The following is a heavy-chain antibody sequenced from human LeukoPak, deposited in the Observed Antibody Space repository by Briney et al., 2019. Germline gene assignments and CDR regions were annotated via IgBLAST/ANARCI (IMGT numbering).Heavy chain of an antibody. CDR3: ARDKHLGFSSGTKYYPYYFDS. Sequence: PSETLSLTCTVSGGSITASYWTWVRQPPGKGLEYIGNISNSGSTNYNPSLKSRVTISVDTAKNHLSVNLTSVTDADTAVHYCARDKHLGFSSGTKYYPYYFDSWGQGIQVTVSS. D-gene: IGHD2-2*03. CDR1: GGSITASY. CDR2: ISNSGST. V-gene: IGHV4-59*01. J-gene: IGHJ4*02.